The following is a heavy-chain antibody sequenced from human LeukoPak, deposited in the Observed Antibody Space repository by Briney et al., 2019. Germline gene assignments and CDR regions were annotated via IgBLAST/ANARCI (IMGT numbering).Heavy chain of an antibody. D-gene: IGHD1-26*01. V-gene: IGHV4-34*01. CDR2: INHSGST. J-gene: IGHJ4*02. Sequence: PSETLSLTCAVYGGSFSGYYWSWIRQPPGKGLEWIGEINHSGSTNYNPSLKSRVTISVDTSKNQFSLKLSSVTAADTAIYFCARHVVGGIYYFDYWGQGTLVTVSS. CDR3: ARHVVGGIYYFDY. CDR1: GGSFSGYY.